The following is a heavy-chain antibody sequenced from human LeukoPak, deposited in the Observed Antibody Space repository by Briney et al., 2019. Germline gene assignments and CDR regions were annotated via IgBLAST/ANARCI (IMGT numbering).Heavy chain of an antibody. D-gene: IGHD6-13*01. J-gene: IGHJ6*03. Sequence: AGGSLRLSCAASGFTFSSYNMNWVRQAPGKGLEWVSSITSGSSYIYYADSVEGRFTISRDNAKNSLYLQMNSLRAEDTAVYYCAKDATTVVGTVYMDVWGKGTTVTISS. V-gene: IGHV3-21*01. CDR1: GFTFSSYN. CDR2: ITSGSSYI. CDR3: AKDATTVVGTVYMDV.